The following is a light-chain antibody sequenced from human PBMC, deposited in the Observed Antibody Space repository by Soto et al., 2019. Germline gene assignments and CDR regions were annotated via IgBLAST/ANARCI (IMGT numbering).Light chain of an antibody. Sequence: DIQMTQSPSSLSASVGDRVTITCRASQSISNDLYWYQQKPGKAPKLLIYAASTLQGGVPSRFSGSGSGTDFTLTISSLQPEDFATYYCQQSYSIPPYTFGQGTRLEIK. V-gene: IGKV1-39*01. J-gene: IGKJ2*01. CDR2: AAS. CDR3: QQSYSIPPYT. CDR1: QSISND.